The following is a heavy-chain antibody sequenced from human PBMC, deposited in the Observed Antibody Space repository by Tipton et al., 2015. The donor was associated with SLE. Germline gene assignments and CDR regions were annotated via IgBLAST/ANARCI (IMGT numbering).Heavy chain of an antibody. Sequence: TLSLTCTVSGGSISSGGYHWSWIRQPPGKGLEWIGEINHSGSTNYNPSLKSRVTISVDTSKNQFSLKLSSVTAADTAVYYCASPGSSAPGPYFQHWGQGTLVTVSS. CDR3: ASPGSSAPGPYFQH. V-gene: IGHV4-39*07. J-gene: IGHJ1*01. D-gene: IGHD6-25*01. CDR1: GGSISSGGYH. CDR2: INHSGST.